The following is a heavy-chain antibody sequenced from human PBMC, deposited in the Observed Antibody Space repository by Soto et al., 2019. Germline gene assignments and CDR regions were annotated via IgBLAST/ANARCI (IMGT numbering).Heavy chain of an antibody. CDR1: GFSLSASGAG. CDR2: IYWDGGE. Sequence: QITLKESGPALVKPTQTLTLTCSFSGFSLSASGAGVGWIRQPPGKALEWFALIYWDGGERYSPSLKSRLTVTKDTSINHVVLTLTNVDPVDTGTYYCAHGTYGGSGYYWDSWGQGTLVTVSS. D-gene: IGHD6-19*01. V-gene: IGHV2-5*02. CDR3: AHGTYGGSGYYWDS. J-gene: IGHJ4*02.